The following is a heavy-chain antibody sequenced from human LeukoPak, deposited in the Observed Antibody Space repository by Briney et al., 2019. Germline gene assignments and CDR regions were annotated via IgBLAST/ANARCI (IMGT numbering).Heavy chain of an antibody. CDR1: GGSISSSSYY. D-gene: IGHD3-3*01. CDR3: ARLVWRQPHPDY. CDR2: IYYSGST. Sequence: SETLSLTCTVSGGSISSSSYYWGWIRQPPGKGLEWIGSIYYSGSTYYNPSLKSRVSISVDTSKNQFSLKLSSVTAADTAVYYCARLVWRQPHPDYWGQGTLVTVSS. V-gene: IGHV4-39*01. J-gene: IGHJ4*02.